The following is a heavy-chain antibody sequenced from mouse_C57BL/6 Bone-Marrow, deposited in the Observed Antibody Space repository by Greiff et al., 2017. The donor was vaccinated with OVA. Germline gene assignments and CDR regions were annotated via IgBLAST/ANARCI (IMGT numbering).Heavy chain of an antibody. D-gene: IGHD3-2*02. CDR2: INPSNGGT. Sequence: QVQLQQPGTELVKPGASVKLSCKASGYTFTSYWMHWVKQRPGQGLEWIGNINPSNGGTNYNEKFKSKATLTVDKSSSTAYMQLSSLTSEDTAVYYCARWGQLRHPYYAMDYWGQGTSVTVSS. J-gene: IGHJ4*01. CDR3: ARWGQLRHPYYAMDY. CDR1: GYTFTSYW. V-gene: IGHV1-53*01.